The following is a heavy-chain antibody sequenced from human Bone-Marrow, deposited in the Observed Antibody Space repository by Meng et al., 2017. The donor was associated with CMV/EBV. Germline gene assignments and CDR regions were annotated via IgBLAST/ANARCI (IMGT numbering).Heavy chain of an antibody. D-gene: IGHD3-3*02. CDR3: ARDHFWNYYYYGMDV. Sequence: SLKISCAASGFTFDDYAMHWVRQAPGKGLEWVSGISWNSGSIGYADSVKGRFTISRDNSKNTLYLQMNSLRAEDTAVYYCARDHFWNYYYYGMDVWGQGTTVTVSS. V-gene: IGHV3-9*01. J-gene: IGHJ6*02. CDR1: GFTFDDYA. CDR2: ISWNSGSI.